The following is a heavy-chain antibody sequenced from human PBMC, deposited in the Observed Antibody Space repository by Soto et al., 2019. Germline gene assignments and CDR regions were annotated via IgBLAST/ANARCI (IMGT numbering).Heavy chain of an antibody. D-gene: IGHD2-2*01. V-gene: IGHV4-39*01. CDR3: ARALGYCSRTSCYADAFDI. CDR2: MYYSGST. CDR1: GDSISNSTYY. J-gene: IGHJ3*02. Sequence: SETLSLTCVVSGDSISNSTYYWGWIRQPPGKGLEWIGSMYYSGSTYYNPSLKSRVTISVDTSKNQFSLKLSSVTAADTAVYYFARALGYCSRTSCYADAFDIWGQVTMVTVSS.